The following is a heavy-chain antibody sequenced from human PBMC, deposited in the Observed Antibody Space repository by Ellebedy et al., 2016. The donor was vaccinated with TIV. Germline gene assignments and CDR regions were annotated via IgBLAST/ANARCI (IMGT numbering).Heavy chain of an antibody. CDR1: GFTFSRHG. CDR2: IYFDGTNL. V-gene: IGHV3-33*06. J-gene: IGHJ3*02. Sequence: GESLKISCSSSGFTFSRHGMHWVRQAPDRGLEWVAVIYFDGTNLHYADSVKGRFTISRDNSQDTVHLQMHSLRAEDTAVYYCTKRGVAWAAFDIWGPGTLVTVSS. CDR3: TKRGVAWAAFDI. D-gene: IGHD7-27*01.